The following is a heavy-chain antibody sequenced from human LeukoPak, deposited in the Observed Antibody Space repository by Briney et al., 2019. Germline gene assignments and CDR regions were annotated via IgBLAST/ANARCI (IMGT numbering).Heavy chain of an antibody. J-gene: IGHJ3*02. CDR3: ARGYDSSGYYTLSGAFDI. CDR2: INRDGSST. CDR1: GFTFSSYW. V-gene: IGHV3-74*01. D-gene: IGHD3-22*01. Sequence: GGSLRLSCAASGFTFSSYWMHWVRQAPGKGLVWVSRINRDGSSTSYADSVKGRFTISRDNAKNTLYLQMNSLRAEDTAVYYCARGYDSSGYYTLSGAFDIWGQGTMVTVSS.